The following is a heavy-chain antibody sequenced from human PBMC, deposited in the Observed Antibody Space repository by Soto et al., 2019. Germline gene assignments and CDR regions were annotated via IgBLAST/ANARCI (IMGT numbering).Heavy chain of an antibody. CDR3: AQVGTYGYYYYYGMDV. D-gene: IGHD1-1*01. CDR1: GGTFSSYA. Sequence: ASVKVSCQASGGTFSSYAISWVRQAPGQGLEWMGGIIPIFGTANYAQKFQGRVTITADESTSTAYMELSSLRSEDTAVYYCAQVGTYGYYYYYGMDVWGQGTTVTVSS. CDR2: IIPIFGTA. V-gene: IGHV1-69*13. J-gene: IGHJ6*02.